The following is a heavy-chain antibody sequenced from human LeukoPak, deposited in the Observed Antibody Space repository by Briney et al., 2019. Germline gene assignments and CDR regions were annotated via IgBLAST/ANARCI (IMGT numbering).Heavy chain of an antibody. CDR1: GFTFSSYG. Sequence: PGGSLRLSCAASGFTFSSYGMHWVRQAPGKGLEWVAVISYDGSNKYYADSVKGRFTISRDNSKNTLYLQMNSLRAEDTAVYYCARDERGFDPWGQGTLVTVSS. CDR3: ARDERGFDP. D-gene: IGHD3-10*01. V-gene: IGHV3-30*03. J-gene: IGHJ5*02. CDR2: ISYDGSNK.